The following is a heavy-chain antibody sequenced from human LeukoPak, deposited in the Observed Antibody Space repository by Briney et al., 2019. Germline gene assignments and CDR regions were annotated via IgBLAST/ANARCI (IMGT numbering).Heavy chain of an antibody. D-gene: IGHD3-10*01. Sequence: SETLSHTCAVHVGSSWGYYWSSIPEPPGEGVERSGEINHSGNTNYNPSLKSRVAISVDTSKNQFSLKLSSVNAAETAVYYCAREGWVVRGVINGYYYYYCMDVWGKGTTVTVSS. CDR1: VGSSWGYY. V-gene: IGHV4-34*01. J-gene: IGHJ6*03. CDR3: AREGWVVRGVINGYYYYYCMDV. CDR2: INHSGNT.